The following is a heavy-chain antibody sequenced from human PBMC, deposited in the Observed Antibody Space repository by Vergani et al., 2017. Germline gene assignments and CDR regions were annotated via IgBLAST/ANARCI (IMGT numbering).Heavy chain of an antibody. CDR1: GGSISSGSYY. V-gene: IGHV4-61*02. D-gene: IGHD4-11*01. CDR2: IYTPGST. J-gene: IGHJ6*03. Sequence: QVQLQESGPGLVKPSQTLSLTCTVSGGSISSGSYYWSWIRQPAGKGLEWIGRIYTPGSTNYNPSLKSRVTISVDTSKNQFSLKLSSVTAADTAVYYCARDQDYSNYGIPYYYYYYMDVWGKGTTVTVSS. CDR3: ARDQDYSNYGIPYYYYYYMDV.